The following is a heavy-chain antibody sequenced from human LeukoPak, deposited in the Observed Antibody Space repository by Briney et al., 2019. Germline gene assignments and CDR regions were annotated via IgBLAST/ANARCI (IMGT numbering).Heavy chain of an antibody. CDR1: GYTFTSYY. D-gene: IGHD3-10*01. J-gene: IGHJ4*02. Sequence: ASVKVSCKASGYTFTSYYMHWVRQAPGQGLEWMGWMNPNSGDTGYTQRFQGRVTMTRDTSISTAYMELSSLRSEDTAVYYCARGPYGTGSHFDFWGQGTLVTVSS. V-gene: IGHV1-8*02. CDR2: MNPNSGDT. CDR3: ARGPYGTGSHFDF.